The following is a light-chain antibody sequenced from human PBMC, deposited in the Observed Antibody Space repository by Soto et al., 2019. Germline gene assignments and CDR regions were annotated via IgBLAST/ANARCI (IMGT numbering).Light chain of an antibody. V-gene: IGKV3-20*01. J-gene: IGKJ5*01. CDR2: GAS. CDR1: QSVSSNY. CDR3: HQYGSSPT. Sequence: EIVLTQSPGTLSLSPGERATLSCRASQSVSSNYLAWYQQKPGQAPRLLIYGASSRATGIPDRFSGSGSGTDFTLTISSLEPEDFAMYYCHQYGSSPTFGQGTRLEIK.